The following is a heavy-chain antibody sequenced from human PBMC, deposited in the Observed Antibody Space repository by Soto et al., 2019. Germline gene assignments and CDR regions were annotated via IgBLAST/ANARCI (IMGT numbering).Heavy chain of an antibody. D-gene: IGHD6-13*01. V-gene: IGHV3-33*01. CDR3: ARGRGYSSRTRFVY. Sequence: GGSLRLSCAASGFTFSSYGMHWVRQAPGKGLEWVAVIWYDGSNKYYADSVKGRFTISRDNSKNTLYLQMNSLRAEDTAVYYCARGRGYSSRTRFVYWGQGTLVTVSS. J-gene: IGHJ4*02. CDR2: IWYDGSNK. CDR1: GFTFSSYG.